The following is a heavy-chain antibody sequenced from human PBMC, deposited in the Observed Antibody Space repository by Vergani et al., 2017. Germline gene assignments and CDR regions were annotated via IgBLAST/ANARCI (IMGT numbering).Heavy chain of an antibody. CDR2: IIPIFGTA. Sequence: QVQLVQSGAEVKKPGSSVKVSCKASGGTFSSYAISWVRQAPGQGLEWMGGIIPIFGTANYAQKFQGRVTITADESTSTAYMELSSLRSEDTAVYYWARGGGRFGYCSGGSCPFDYWGQGTLVTVSS. V-gene: IGHV1-69*01. CDR3: ARGGGRFGYCSGGSCPFDY. D-gene: IGHD2-15*01. J-gene: IGHJ4*02. CDR1: GGTFSSYA.